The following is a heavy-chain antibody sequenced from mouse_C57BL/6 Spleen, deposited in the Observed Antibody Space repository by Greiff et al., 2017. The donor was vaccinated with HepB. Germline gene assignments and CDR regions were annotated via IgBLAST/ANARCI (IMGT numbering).Heavy chain of an antibody. Sequence: EVQLQQSGPELVKPGASVKISCKASGYTFTDYYMNWVKQSHGKSLEWIGDINPNNGGTSYNQKFKGKATLTVDKSSSTAYMELRSLTSEDSAVYYCARYDGYYVGGAMDYWGQGTSVTVSS. CDR3: ARYDGYYVGGAMDY. V-gene: IGHV1-26*01. J-gene: IGHJ4*01. CDR1: GYTFTDYY. CDR2: INPNNGGT. D-gene: IGHD2-3*01.